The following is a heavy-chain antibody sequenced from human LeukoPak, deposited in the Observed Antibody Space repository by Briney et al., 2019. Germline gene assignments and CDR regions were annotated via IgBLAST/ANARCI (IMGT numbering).Heavy chain of an antibody. CDR3: ARDRYGDYGDFDY. Sequence: PGRSLRLSCAASGFTFSSYAMHWVRQAPGKGLEGGAVISYDGSNKYYTDSVKGRFTISRDNSKNTLYLQMNSLRAEDTAVYYCARDRYGDYGDFDYWGQGTLVTVSS. CDR2: ISYDGSNK. V-gene: IGHV3-30*04. J-gene: IGHJ4*02. CDR1: GFTFSSYA. D-gene: IGHD4-17*01.